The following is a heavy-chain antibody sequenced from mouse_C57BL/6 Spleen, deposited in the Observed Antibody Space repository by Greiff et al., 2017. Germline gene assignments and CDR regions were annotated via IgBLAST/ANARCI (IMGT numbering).Heavy chain of an antibody. V-gene: IGHV1-74*01. J-gene: IGHJ4*01. D-gene: IGHD2-1*01. CDR3: AITLIYYGNYGRAMDY. CDR1: GYTFTSYW. CDR2: IHPSDSDT. Sequence: VQLQQPGAELVKPGASVKVSCKASGYTFTSYWMHWVKQRPGQGLEWIGRIHPSDSDTNYNQKFKGKATLTVDKSSSTAYMQLSSLTSEDSAVYYCAITLIYYGNYGRAMDYWGQGTSVTVSS.